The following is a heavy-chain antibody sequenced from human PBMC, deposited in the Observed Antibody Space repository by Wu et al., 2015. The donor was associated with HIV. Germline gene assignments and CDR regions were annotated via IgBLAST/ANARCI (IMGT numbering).Heavy chain of an antibody. CDR1: GYTFTGYY. CDR3: ARGQYRGTYYYYYMDV. CDR2: INPNSGGT. D-gene: IGHD2-2*01. J-gene: IGHJ6*03. V-gene: IGHV1-2*02. Sequence: QVQLVQSGAEVKKPGASVKVSCKASGYTFTGYYMHWVRQAPGQGLEWMGWINPNSGGTNYAQKFQGRVTMTRDTSISTAYMELSRLRSDDTAVYYCARGQYRGTYYYYYMDVWGKGTTVTVSS.